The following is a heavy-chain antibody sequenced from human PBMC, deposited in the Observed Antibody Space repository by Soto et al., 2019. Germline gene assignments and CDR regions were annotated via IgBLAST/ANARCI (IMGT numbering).Heavy chain of an antibody. V-gene: IGHV3-23*01. J-gene: IGHJ4*02. Sequence: EVQLLESGGGLVQPGGSLRLSCAVSGFTLNNYAVSWVRQAPGKGLDWVSSLSDSGSTTYYADSVRGRFTISRDNSRTTLYLEMSSLRAEDTAVYYCARGYSFFKNYFDYWGQGALVTVSS. CDR3: ARGYSFFKNYFDY. D-gene: IGHD5-18*01. CDR1: GFTLNNYA. CDR2: LSDSGSTT.